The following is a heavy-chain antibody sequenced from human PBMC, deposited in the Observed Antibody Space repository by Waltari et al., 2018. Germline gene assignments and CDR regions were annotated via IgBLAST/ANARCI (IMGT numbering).Heavy chain of an antibody. CDR1: GYTFTGYY. J-gene: IGHJ4*02. D-gene: IGHD3-9*01. Sequence: QVQLVQSGAEVKKPGASVKVSCKASGYTFTGYYLHWVRQAPGQGLEWMGWMNPNSGGTNYGQKVQGRVSMTRETSISTAYMELSRLRSDDTAGYYCAVQRDILTGYYPLFDYWGQGTLVTVSS. V-gene: IGHV1-2*02. CDR3: AVQRDILTGYYPLFDY. CDR2: MNPNSGGT.